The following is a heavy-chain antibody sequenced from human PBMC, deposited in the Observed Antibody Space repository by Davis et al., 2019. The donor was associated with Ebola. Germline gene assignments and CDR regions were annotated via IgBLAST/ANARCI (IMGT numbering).Heavy chain of an antibody. CDR2: INHSGST. CDR1: GFTFSSYA. CDR3: ARGELLDI. D-gene: IGHD3-10*01. V-gene: IGHV4-34*01. Sequence: ESLKISCAASGFTFSSYAISWVRQAPGKGLEWIGEINHSGSTNYNPSLKSRVTISVDTSKNQFSLKLSSVTAADTADYYCARGELLDIWGQGTMVTVSS. J-gene: IGHJ3*02.